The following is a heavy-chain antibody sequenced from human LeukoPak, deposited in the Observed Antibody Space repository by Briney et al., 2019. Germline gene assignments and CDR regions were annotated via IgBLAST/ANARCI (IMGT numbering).Heavy chain of an antibody. V-gene: IGHV4-59*01. CDR1: GGSISPYY. J-gene: IGHJ4*02. CDR2: IYYRGSA. D-gene: IGHD3-16*01. Sequence: SETLSLTCTVSGGSISPYYWSWIRQPPGKGLEWIGYIYYRGSADYNPSLKSRVTISVDTSKNQFSLKLSSVTAADTAVYYCARDRHWTNDWVFDYWGQGTPVTVSS. CDR3: ARDRHWTNDWVFDY.